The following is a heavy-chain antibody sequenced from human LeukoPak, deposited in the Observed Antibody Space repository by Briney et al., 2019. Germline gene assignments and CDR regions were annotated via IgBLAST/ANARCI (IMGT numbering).Heavy chain of an antibody. CDR1: GYIFTGYY. Sequence: ASVKVSCKASGYIFTGYYMHWVRQAPGQGLEWMGWINPNSGGTNYAQKFQGRVTMTRDTSISTAYMELSRLRSDDTAVYYCARGVSSTRNLDYWGHGTLVTVSS. CDR3: ARGVSSTRNLDY. CDR2: INPNSGGT. J-gene: IGHJ4*01. D-gene: IGHD2-2*01. V-gene: IGHV1-2*02.